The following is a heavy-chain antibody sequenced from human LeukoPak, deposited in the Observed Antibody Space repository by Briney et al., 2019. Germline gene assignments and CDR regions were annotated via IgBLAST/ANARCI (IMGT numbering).Heavy chain of an antibody. V-gene: IGHV3-33*01. D-gene: IGHD2-15*01. CDR2: IWYDGSND. Sequence: GGSLRLSCAASGFTLSQYAMHWVRQAPGKGLEWVAAIWYDGSNDYYADSVKGRFTSSRNNSKNTLSLQMNSLRAEDTAVYYGAREADCSGGSCYRGAFDIWGQGTMVTVSS. J-gene: IGHJ3*02. CDR3: AREADCSGGSCYRGAFDI. CDR1: GFTLSQYA.